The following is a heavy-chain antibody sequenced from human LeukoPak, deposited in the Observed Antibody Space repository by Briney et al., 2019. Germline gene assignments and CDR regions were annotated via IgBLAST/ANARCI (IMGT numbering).Heavy chain of an antibody. J-gene: IGHJ5*01. CDR1: GFTFSDYY. CDR2: INHSGAT. Sequence: LRLSCAASGFTFSDYYMSWIRQAPGKGLEWIGEINHSGATKYNPSLKSRLTISVDPSKNQFSLKLKSVTAADTAVYYCARGSPKHDSWGQGTLVTVSS. V-gene: IGHV4-34*01. CDR3: ARGSPKHDS.